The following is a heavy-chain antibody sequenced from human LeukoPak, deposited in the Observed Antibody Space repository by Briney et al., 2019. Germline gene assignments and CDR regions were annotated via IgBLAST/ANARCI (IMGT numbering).Heavy chain of an antibody. D-gene: IGHD1-26*01. J-gene: IGHJ3*02. CDR3: ARGESGSYYDAFDI. V-gene: IGHV3-53*01. CDR1: GFTVSSNY. CDR2: IYSGGST. Sequence: AGGSLRLSCAASGFTVSSNYMSWVRQAPGKGLEWVSVIYSGGSTYYADSVKGRFTISRDNSKNTLYLQMNSLRAEDTAVYYCARGESGSYYDAFDIWGQGTMVTVSS.